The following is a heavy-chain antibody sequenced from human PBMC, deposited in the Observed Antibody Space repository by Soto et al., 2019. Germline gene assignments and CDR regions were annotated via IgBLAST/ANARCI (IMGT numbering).Heavy chain of an antibody. V-gene: IGHV4-34*01. CDR1: GGSFSGYY. Sequence: SETLSLTCAVYGGSFSGYYWSWIRQPPGKGLEWIGEINHSGSTNYNPSLKSRVTISVDTSKNQFSLKLSSVTAADTAVYYCARGWDVLLWFGESPNAFDIWGQGTMVTVSS. CDR3: ARGWDVLLWFGESPNAFDI. J-gene: IGHJ3*02. D-gene: IGHD3-10*01. CDR2: INHSGST.